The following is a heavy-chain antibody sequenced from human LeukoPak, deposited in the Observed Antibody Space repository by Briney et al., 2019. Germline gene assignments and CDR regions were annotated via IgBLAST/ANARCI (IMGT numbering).Heavy chain of an antibody. J-gene: IGHJ3*02. D-gene: IGHD5-24*01. V-gene: IGHV4-39*07. Sequence: SETLSLTCTVSGGSISSSSYYWGWIRQPPGKGLEWIGSIYYSGSTYYNPSLKSRVTISVDTSKNQFSLKLSSVTAADTAVYYCARAEMATIKAFDIWGQGTMVTVSS. CDR2: IYYSGST. CDR3: ARAEMATIKAFDI. CDR1: GGSISSSSYY.